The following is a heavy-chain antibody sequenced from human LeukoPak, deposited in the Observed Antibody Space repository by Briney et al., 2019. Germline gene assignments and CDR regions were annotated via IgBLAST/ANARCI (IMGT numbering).Heavy chain of an antibody. CDR1: GYTFTDYY. Sequence: GASVKVSCKASGYTFTDYYMHWVRQAPGQGLEWMGWISAYNGNTNYAQKLQGRVTMTTDTSTSTAYMELRSLRSDDTAVYYCARVHSSGWYPLDYWGQGTLVTVSS. CDR2: ISAYNGNT. J-gene: IGHJ4*02. D-gene: IGHD6-19*01. V-gene: IGHV1-18*04. CDR3: ARVHSSGWYPLDY.